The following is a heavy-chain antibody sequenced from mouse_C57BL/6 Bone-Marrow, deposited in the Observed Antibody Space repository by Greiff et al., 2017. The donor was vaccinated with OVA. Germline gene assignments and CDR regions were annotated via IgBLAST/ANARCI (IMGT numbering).Heavy chain of an antibody. Sequence: EVKLMESGGGLVKPGGSLKLSCAASGFTFSSYAMSWVRQTPEKRLEWVATISDGGSYTYYPDNVKGRFTISRDNAKNNLYLQMSHLKSEDTAMYYCARVYGYSNYGPGFAYWGKGTLVTVSA. J-gene: IGHJ3*01. CDR2: ISDGGSYT. V-gene: IGHV5-4*03. CDR3: ARVYGYSNYGPGFAY. D-gene: IGHD2-5*01. CDR1: GFTFSSYA.